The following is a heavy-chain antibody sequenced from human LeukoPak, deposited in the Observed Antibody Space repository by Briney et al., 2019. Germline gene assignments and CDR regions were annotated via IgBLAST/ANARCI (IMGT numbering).Heavy chain of an antibody. V-gene: IGHV3-23*01. CDR3: VKDFGRNLGGPGY. Sequence: GGSLSLSCAASGFTFSIYTMAWVRQAPGGGLEWVSGISGDGGSTYYADSVKGRFVISRDNSKGTLYLQMNSLRAEDGAVYYCVKDFGRNLGGPGYWGRGTLVTVSS. J-gene: IGHJ4*02. D-gene: IGHD3-10*01. CDR2: ISGDGGST. CDR1: GFTFSIYT.